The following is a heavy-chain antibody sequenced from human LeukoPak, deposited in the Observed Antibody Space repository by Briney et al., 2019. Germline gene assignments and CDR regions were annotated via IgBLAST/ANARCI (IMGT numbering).Heavy chain of an antibody. CDR3: ARDEGHYDH. CDR1: GVSISSYY. J-gene: IGHJ4*02. V-gene: IGHV4-4*07. D-gene: IGHD3-22*01. CDR2: IYISGST. Sequence: PSETLSLTCIVSGVSISSYYWSWIRQPAGKGLEWIGRIYISGSTNYNPSLKSRVTMSLDTPKNQFSLRLSSVTAADTAVYYCARDEGHYDHWGQGTLVTVSS.